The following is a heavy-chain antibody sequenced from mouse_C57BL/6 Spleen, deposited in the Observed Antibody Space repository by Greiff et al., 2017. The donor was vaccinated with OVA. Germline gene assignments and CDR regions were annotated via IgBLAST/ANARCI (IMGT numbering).Heavy chain of an antibody. D-gene: IGHD2-4*01. CDR1: GYTFTSYW. V-gene: IGHV1-5*01. CDR2: IYPGNSDT. Sequence: EVQLQQSGTVLARPGASVKMSCKTSGYTFTSYWMHWVKQRPGQGLEWIGAIYPGNSDTSYNQKFKGKATLTAVTSASTAYMELSSLTNEDAAVYYCTNDYDYDGLGFAYWGQGTLVTVSA. J-gene: IGHJ3*01. CDR3: TNDYDYDGLGFAY.